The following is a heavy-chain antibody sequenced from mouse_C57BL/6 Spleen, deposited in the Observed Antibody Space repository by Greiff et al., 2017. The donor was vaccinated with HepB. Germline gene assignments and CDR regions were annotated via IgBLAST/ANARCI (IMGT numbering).Heavy chain of an antibody. CDR3: ASPFSTTVVATDDAMDY. CDR2: ILPGSGST. J-gene: IGHJ4*01. V-gene: IGHV1-9*01. D-gene: IGHD1-1*01. CDR1: GYTFTGYW. Sequence: VQLQQSGAELMKPGASVKLSCKATGYTFTGYWIEWVKQRPGHGLEWIGEILPGSGSTNYNEKFKGKATFTADTSSNTAYMQLSSLTTEDSAIYYCASPFSTTVVATDDAMDYWGQGTSVTVSS.